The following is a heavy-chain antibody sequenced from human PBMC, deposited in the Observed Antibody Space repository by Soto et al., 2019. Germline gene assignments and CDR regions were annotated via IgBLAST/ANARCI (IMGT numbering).Heavy chain of an antibody. V-gene: IGHV1-24*01. CDR1: GYTLTELS. J-gene: IGHJ6*02. D-gene: IGHD2-21*01. Sequence: GASVKVSCKVSGYTLTELSMHWVRQAPGKGLEWMGGFDPEDGETIYAQKFQGRVTMTEDTSTDTAYMELSSLRSEDTAVYYCANLGLAHYYYGMDVWGQGTTVTVSS. CDR3: ANLGLAHYYYGMDV. CDR2: FDPEDGET.